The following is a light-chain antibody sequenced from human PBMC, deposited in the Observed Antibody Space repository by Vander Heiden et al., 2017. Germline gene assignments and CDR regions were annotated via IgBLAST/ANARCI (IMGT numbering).Light chain of an antibody. CDR1: SSNIGAGYD. CDR2: GNI. J-gene: IGLJ1*01. V-gene: IGLV1-40*01. CDR3: QSYDSSLRTYV. Sequence: QSVLTQPPSVSGAPGQRVTISCTGSSSNIGAGYDVYWYQQLPGTGPKLLIDGNINRPSGVPDRFSGSKSGTSASLAIAGLQAEDEADYYCQSYDSSLRTYVFGTGTKVTVL.